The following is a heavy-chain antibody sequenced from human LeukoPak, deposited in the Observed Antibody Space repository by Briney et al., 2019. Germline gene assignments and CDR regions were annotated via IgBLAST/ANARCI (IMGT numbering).Heavy chain of an antibody. CDR3: ARVGRSNFDY. CDR2: ISYDGSNK. CDR1: GFTFSSYD. J-gene: IGHJ4*02. Sequence: PGGSLRLSCAASGFTFSSYDMHWVRQAPGKGVEWVAVISYDGSNKYYADSVKGRFTISRDNSKNTLYLQMNSLRAEDTAVYYFARVGRSNFDYWGQGTLVTVS. V-gene: IGHV3-30-3*01.